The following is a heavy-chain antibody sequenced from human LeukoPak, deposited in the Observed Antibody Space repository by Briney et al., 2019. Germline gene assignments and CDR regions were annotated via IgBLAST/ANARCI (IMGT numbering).Heavy chain of an antibody. CDR2: IYYSGST. D-gene: IGHD6-19*01. V-gene: IGHV4-39*01. CDR1: GGSISSSSYY. CDR3: ARPEAVADYFDY. J-gene: IGHJ4*02. Sequence: SETLSLTCTVSGGSISSSSYYWGWIRQPPGKGLEWIGSIYYSGSTYYNPSLKSRVTISVDTSKNQFSLKLSSVTAADTAVYYCARPEAVADYFDYWGQGTLVTVSS.